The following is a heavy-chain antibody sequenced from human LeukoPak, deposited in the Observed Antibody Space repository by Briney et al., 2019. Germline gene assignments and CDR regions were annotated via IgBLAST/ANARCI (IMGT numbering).Heavy chain of an antibody. CDR1: GFTFSDYY. Sequence: GGSLRLSCAASGFTFSDYYMSWFRQAPGKGLEWLSYISPTSSTTTYADSVKGRFTISRDNAKDSLCLQMNSLRADDTAVYYCARDSGASWLFDPWGQGTLVTVSS. V-gene: IGHV3-11*05. D-gene: IGHD2-15*01. CDR3: ARDSGASWLFDP. J-gene: IGHJ5*02. CDR2: ISPTSSTT.